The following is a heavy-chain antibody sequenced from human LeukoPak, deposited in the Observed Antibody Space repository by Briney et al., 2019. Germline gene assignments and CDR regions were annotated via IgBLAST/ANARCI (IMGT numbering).Heavy chain of an antibody. D-gene: IGHD5-18*01. J-gene: IGHJ4*02. CDR2: IYYTGST. V-gene: IGHV4-59*08. CDR1: GDSISNYY. Sequence: SETLSLTCSVSGDSISNYYWSWIRQPPGKGLEWIGYIYYTGSTNYNPSLKSRVTISLDTSKNQVSLKLTSVTAADTAVYYCARYSYGGYHFDYWGRGTRVTVSS. CDR3: ARYSYGGYHFDY.